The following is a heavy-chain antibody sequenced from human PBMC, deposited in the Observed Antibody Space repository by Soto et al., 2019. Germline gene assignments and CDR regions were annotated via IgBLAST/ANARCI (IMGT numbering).Heavy chain of an antibody. CDR1: YGSISNYY. CDR2: IYYSGST. Sequence: SETLSLTCTVSYGSISNYYWSWIRQPPGKGLEWIGYIYYSGSTNYNPSLKSRVTISVDTSKNQFSLKLSSVTAADTAVYYCASSTRGAKGGYWGQGTLVTVSS. J-gene: IGHJ4*02. CDR3: ASSTRGAKGGY. D-gene: IGHD1-26*01. V-gene: IGHV4-59*12.